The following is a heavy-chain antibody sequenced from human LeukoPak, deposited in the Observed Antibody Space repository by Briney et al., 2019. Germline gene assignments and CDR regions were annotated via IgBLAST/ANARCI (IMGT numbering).Heavy chain of an antibody. CDR3: AKQFAYSGGYYYFDN. J-gene: IGHJ4*02. V-gene: IGHV3-23*01. CDR2: ISGGGGST. D-gene: IGHD3-22*01. Sequence: GGSLRLSCAASGFTFSNYGMNWVRQTPGKGLEWVSDISGGGGSTNYADSVKGRFAISRDNSRNTVYLHMNSLRAEDSAVYYCAKQFAYSGGYYYFDNWGQGTLVTVSS. CDR1: GFTFSNYG.